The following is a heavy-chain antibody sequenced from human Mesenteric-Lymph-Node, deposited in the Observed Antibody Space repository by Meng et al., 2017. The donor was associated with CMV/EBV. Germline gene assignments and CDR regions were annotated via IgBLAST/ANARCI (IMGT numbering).Heavy chain of an antibody. J-gene: IGHJ2*01. CDR3: TTDESVDPPWYFDL. D-gene: IGHD3/OR15-3a*01. Sequence: SGFTFSNAWMSWVRQAPGKGLEWVGRIKSKTDGGTTDYAAPVKGRFTISRDDSKNTLYLQMNSLKTEDTAVYYCTTDESVDPPWYFDLWGRGTLVTVSS. CDR2: IKSKTDGGTT. CDR1: GFTFSNAW. V-gene: IGHV3-15*01.